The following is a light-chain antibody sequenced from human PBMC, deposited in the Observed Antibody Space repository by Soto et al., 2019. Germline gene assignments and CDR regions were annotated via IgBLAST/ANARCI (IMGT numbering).Light chain of an antibody. CDR3: GTWDSSLSADNYV. CDR1: SSNIGNNY. J-gene: IGLJ1*01. Sequence: QSVLTQPPSVSAAPGQKVTISCSGSSSNIGNNYVSWYQQLPGTAPKLLIYDNNKRPSGIPDRFSGSKSGTSATLGITGLQTGDEADYFCGTWDSSLSADNYVFGIGTKVTV. CDR2: DNN. V-gene: IGLV1-51*01.